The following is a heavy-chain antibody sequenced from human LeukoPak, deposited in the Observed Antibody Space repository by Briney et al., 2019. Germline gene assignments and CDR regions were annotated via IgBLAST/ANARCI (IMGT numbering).Heavy chain of an antibody. J-gene: IGHJ4*02. CDR1: GGSFSGYY. D-gene: IGHD3-22*01. Sequence: PSETLSLTCAVYGGSFSGYYWGWIRQPPGKGLEWIGTIYYSGSTYYNPSLKSRVTISIDTSKNQFSLKLNSVTAADTAVYYCARPSTYYYDSSYFDYWGRGTLVTVSS. CDR2: IYYSGST. V-gene: IGHV4-34*01. CDR3: ARPSTYYYDSSYFDY.